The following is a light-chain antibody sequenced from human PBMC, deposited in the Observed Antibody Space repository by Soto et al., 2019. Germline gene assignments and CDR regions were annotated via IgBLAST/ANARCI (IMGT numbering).Light chain of an antibody. J-gene: IGLJ2*01. Sequence: SYELTQSPSVSVSPGQTASITCSGDKLGDGFASWYQQKPNQAPVLVIYQGDKRPSGIPERFSGSNSGNTATLTISGTQAMDEADYYCQAWVSSTAWVFGGGTKVTVL. CDR3: QAWVSSTAWV. CDR1: KLGDGF. CDR2: QGD. V-gene: IGLV3-1*01.